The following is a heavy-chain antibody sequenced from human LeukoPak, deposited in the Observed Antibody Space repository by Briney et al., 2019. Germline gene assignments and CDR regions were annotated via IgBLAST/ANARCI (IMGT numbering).Heavy chain of an antibody. Sequence: SETLSLTCTVSGGSISSGSYYWSWIRQPAGKGLEWIGRIYTSGSTNYNPSLKSRVTISIDTSRNQFSLKLSSVTAADTAVYYCARRRWQHSYNTFDIWGQGTMVTVSS. CDR3: ARRRWQHSYNTFDI. V-gene: IGHV4-61*02. D-gene: IGHD5-24*01. CDR2: IYTSGST. CDR1: GGSISSGSYY. J-gene: IGHJ3*02.